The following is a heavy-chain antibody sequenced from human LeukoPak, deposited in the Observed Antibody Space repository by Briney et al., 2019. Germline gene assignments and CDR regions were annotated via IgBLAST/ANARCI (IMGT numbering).Heavy chain of an antibody. Sequence: PSETLSLTCTVSGGSISSSTYYWGWIRQPPGKGLEWIGSIYYSGSTYYNPSLKSRVTISVDTSKNQFSLKLSSVTAADTAVYFCARTLYSSSSENYFDYWGQGTLVTVSS. J-gene: IGHJ4*02. CDR2: IYYSGST. D-gene: IGHD6-6*01. CDR3: ARTLYSSSSENYFDY. CDR1: GGSISSSTYY. V-gene: IGHV4-39*07.